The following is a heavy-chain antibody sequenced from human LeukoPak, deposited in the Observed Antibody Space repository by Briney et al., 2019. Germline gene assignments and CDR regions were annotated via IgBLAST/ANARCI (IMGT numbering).Heavy chain of an antibody. CDR2: IYYGGST. V-gene: IGHV4-59*01. CDR3: AREYSSSWYGWFDP. CDR1: GGSISSYY. Sequence: SETLSLTCTVSGGSISSYYWSWIRQPPGKGLEGIGYIYYGGSTNYNPSLKSRVTISVDTSKNQFSLKLSSVTAADTAVYYCAREYSSSWYGWFDPWGQGTLVTVSS. J-gene: IGHJ5*02. D-gene: IGHD6-13*01.